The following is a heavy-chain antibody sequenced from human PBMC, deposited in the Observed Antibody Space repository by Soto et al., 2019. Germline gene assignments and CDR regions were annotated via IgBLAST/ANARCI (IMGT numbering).Heavy chain of an antibody. CDR2: ISGSGGST. CDR1: GFTFSSYA. V-gene: IGHV3-23*01. Sequence: GGSLRLYCAACGFTFSSYAMSWVRQAPGKGLEWVSAISGSGGSTYYADSVKGRFTISRDNSKNTLYLQMNSLRAEDTAVYYCAKTQRTTIFGVGPKGGMDVWGQGTTVTVSS. CDR3: AKTQRTTIFGVGPKGGMDV. J-gene: IGHJ6*02. D-gene: IGHD3-3*01.